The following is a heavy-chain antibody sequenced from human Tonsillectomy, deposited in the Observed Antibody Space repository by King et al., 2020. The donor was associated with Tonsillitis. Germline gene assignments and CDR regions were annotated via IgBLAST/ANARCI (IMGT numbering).Heavy chain of an antibody. D-gene: IGHD1-7*01. Sequence: QVQLQQWGAGLLKPSETLSLTCAVYGGSFSGYYWSWIRQPPGKGLEWIGEINHSGSTNHNPSLKSRVTISVDTSKNQFSLKLSSVTAADTAVYYCARMRTGTTRNVRVGRNAYGMDVWGQGTTVTVSS. J-gene: IGHJ6*02. CDR1: GGSFSGYY. CDR3: ARMRTGTTRNVRVGRNAYGMDV. CDR2: INHSGST. V-gene: IGHV4-34*01.